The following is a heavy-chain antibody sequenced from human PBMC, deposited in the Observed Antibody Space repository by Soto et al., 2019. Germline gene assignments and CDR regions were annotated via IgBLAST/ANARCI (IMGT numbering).Heavy chain of an antibody. Sequence: GGSLRLSCAASGFTFTRYSMNWVRQAPGKGLEWVSSISSTANYIYYGDSMKGRFTISRDNAKNSLYLEMNSLRAEDTAVYYCARESEDLTSNFDYWGQGTLVTVSS. CDR1: GFTFTRYS. V-gene: IGHV3-21*06. CDR2: ISSTANYI. CDR3: ARESEDLTSNFDY. J-gene: IGHJ4*02.